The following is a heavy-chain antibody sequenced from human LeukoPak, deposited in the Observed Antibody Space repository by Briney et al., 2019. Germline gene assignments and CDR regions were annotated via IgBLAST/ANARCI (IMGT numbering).Heavy chain of an antibody. D-gene: IGHD6-13*01. J-gene: IGHJ5*02. Sequence: ASVKVSCKASGYTFTSYYMHWVRQAPGQGLEWMGIINPSGGSTSYAQKFQGRVTMARDMSTSTVYMALSSLRSEDTAVYYCARDQDRAAAGFRFDPWGQGTLVTVSS. CDR1: GYTFTSYY. CDR2: INPSGGST. CDR3: ARDQDRAAAGFRFDP. V-gene: IGHV1-46*01.